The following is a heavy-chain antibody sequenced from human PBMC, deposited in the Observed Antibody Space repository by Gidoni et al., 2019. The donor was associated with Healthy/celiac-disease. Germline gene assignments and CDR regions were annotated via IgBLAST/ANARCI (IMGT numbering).Heavy chain of an antibody. CDR1: GFHFSGYA. Sequence: EVQLLESGGGLGQPGGSVRSACAAYGFHFSGYAMSWVRKAAGKGLEWFSAISRSGCSTYYADSVKGRFTLSRDNSKNTLYLQMNSLRAEDTAVYYCAKATTMILVGTWYYFDYWGQGPLFTVS. V-gene: IGHV3-23*01. CDR3: AKATTMILVGTWYYFDY. J-gene: IGHJ4*02. D-gene: IGHD3-22*01. CDR2: ISRSGCST.